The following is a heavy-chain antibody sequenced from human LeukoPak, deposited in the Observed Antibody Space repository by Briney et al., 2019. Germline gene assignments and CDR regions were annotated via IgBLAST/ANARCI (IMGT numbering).Heavy chain of an antibody. CDR3: ARGKYSYGHQDY. Sequence: GGSLRLSCAASGFTFDDYAMHWVRQAPGKGLEWVSGISWNSGSIGYADSVKGRFTISRDNAKNSLYLQMNSLRAEDTAVYYCARGKYSYGHQDYWGQGTLVTVSS. J-gene: IGHJ4*02. CDR1: GFTFDDYA. D-gene: IGHD5-18*01. V-gene: IGHV3-9*01. CDR2: ISWNSGSI.